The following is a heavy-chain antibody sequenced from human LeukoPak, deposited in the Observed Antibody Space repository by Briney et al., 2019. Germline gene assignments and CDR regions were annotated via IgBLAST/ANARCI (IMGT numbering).Heavy chain of an antibody. CDR2: ISSSSSNR. J-gene: IGHJ4*02. Sequence: GGSLRLSCAASGFTFSSYAMSWVRQAPGKGLEWVSYISSSSSNRYYADSVKGRFTISRDKAKNSLYLQMNSLRAEDTAVYYCARGSSSSNFDYWGQGTLVTVSS. D-gene: IGHD6-6*01. CDR3: ARGSSSSNFDY. CDR1: GFTFSSYA. V-gene: IGHV3-48*01.